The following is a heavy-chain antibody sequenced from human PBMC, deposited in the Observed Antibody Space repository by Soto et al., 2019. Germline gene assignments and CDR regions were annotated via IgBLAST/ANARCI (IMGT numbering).Heavy chain of an antibody. J-gene: IGHJ4*02. CDR2: ISGSGGST. V-gene: IGHV3-23*01. D-gene: IGHD3-10*01. CDR3: AKFDVSIVGGYPIDY. Sequence: EVPLLESGGGLVQPGGSLRLSCAASGFTFSSYAMSWVRQAPGKGLEWVSAISGSGGSTYYADSVKGRFTISRDNSKNTLYLQMNSLRAEDTAVYYCAKFDVSIVGGYPIDYWGQGTLVTVSS. CDR1: GFTFSSYA.